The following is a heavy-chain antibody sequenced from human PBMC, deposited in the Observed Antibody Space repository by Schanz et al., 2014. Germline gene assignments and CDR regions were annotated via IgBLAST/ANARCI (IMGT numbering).Heavy chain of an antibody. V-gene: IGHV3-23*01. CDR1: GFNFSDYA. Sequence: DVHLLESGGGLVQPGGSLRLSCAASGFNFSDYAMSWVRQAPGKGLEWVSAISGSGGSTYYADSVKGRFTISRDNSKNTLYLQMNSLRAEDTAVYYCARPALWFGDNCFDPWGQGTLVTVSS. D-gene: IGHD3-10*01. CDR3: ARPALWFGDNCFDP. J-gene: IGHJ5*02. CDR2: ISGSGGST.